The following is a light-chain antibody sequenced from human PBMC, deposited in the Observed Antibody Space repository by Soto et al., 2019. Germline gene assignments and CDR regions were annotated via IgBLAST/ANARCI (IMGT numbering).Light chain of an antibody. Sequence: DIVLTHSPGTLSLSPGERATLSCRASQSVSSSYLAWYQQKPGQAPTLLIYGASSRATGIPDRFSGSGSGTDFTLTISRLEPEDFAVYYCQQYGSSPPLTFGQGTNLEIK. CDR1: QSVSSSY. CDR3: QQYGSSPPLT. J-gene: IGKJ2*01. CDR2: GAS. V-gene: IGKV3-20*01.